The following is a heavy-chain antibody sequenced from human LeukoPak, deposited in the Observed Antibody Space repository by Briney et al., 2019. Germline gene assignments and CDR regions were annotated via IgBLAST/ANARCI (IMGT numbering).Heavy chain of an antibody. Sequence: RSGGSLRLSCAASGFIFSSYGMHWVRQAPGKGLEWVAFIRYDGSNKYYADSVKVRFTISRDNSKNTLYLQMNSLRAEDTAVYYCAKAGGVFGVVRHGDYWGQGTLVTVSS. J-gene: IGHJ4*02. D-gene: IGHD3-3*01. CDR2: IRYDGSNK. V-gene: IGHV3-30*02. CDR1: GFIFSSYG. CDR3: AKAGGVFGVVRHGDY.